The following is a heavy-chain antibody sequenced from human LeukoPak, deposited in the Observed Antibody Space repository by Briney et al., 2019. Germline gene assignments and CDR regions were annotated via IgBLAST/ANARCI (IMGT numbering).Heavy chain of an antibody. V-gene: IGHV1-2*02. Sequence: GASVKVSCKASGYTFTGYYMHWVRQAPGQGLEWMGWINPNSGGTNYAQKFQGRVTMTRDTSISTAYMELSRLRSDDTAVYYCARELRSGFNGIWFDPWGQGTLVTVSS. CDR1: GYTFTGYY. CDR3: ARELRSGFNGIWFDP. CDR2: INPNSGGT. D-gene: IGHD5-12*01. J-gene: IGHJ5*02.